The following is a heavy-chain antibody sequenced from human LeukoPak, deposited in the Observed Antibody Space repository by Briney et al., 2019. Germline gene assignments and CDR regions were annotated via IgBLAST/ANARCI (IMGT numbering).Heavy chain of an antibody. V-gene: IGHV1-8*01. CDR1: GYTFTNYH. CDR3: ARATGKDILTGRKLDN. J-gene: IGHJ4*02. D-gene: IGHD3-9*01. Sequence: ASVKVSCKASGYTFTNYHIAWVRQATGQGLEWMGWMNPNSGNTGYAQKFQGRVTMTRNTSISIAYTELSSLRSDDTAVYYCARATGKDILTGRKLDNWGQGTLVTVSS. CDR2: MNPNSGNT.